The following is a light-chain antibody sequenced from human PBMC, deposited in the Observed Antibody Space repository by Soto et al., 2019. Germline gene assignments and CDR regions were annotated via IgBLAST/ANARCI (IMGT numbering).Light chain of an antibody. V-gene: IGKV3-20*01. CDR2: GAS. J-gene: IGKJ4*01. Sequence: EIVLTQSPGTLSLSPGERATLSCRASQSVSSSYLAWYQQKPGQAPRLLIYGASSRATGIQDRFSGSGSGTDFTLTISRLEPEDFAVYYCQQYGSSPRTFGGGTKVDI. CDR1: QSVSSSY. CDR3: QQYGSSPRT.